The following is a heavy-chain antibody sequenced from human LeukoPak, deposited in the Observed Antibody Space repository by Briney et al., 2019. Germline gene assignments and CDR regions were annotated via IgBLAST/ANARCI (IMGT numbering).Heavy chain of an antibody. Sequence: ASVKVSCKASGYTFTGYYMHWVRQAPGQGLEWMGWINPNSGGTNYAQKFQGWVTMTRDTSISTAYMELSRLRSEDTAVYYCARQRPKDLDDYGDYKYFDYWGQGTLVTVSS. CDR2: INPNSGGT. V-gene: IGHV1-2*04. D-gene: IGHD4-17*01. CDR3: ARQRPKDLDDYGDYKYFDY. J-gene: IGHJ4*02. CDR1: GYTFTGYY.